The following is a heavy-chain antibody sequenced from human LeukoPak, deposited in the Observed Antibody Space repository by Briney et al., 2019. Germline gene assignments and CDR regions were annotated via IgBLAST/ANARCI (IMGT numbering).Heavy chain of an antibody. D-gene: IGHD3-22*01. J-gene: IGHJ5*02. V-gene: IGHV1-2*02. Sequence: GASVKVSCKASGYTFSDYYIHWVRQAPGQGLEWVGWINPNSGGTNLAKNFQGRVTMTRDTSISTAYMELSRLSFDDTAVYYCARERYDRDDNWFDPWGQGTLVSVSS. CDR1: GYTFSDYY. CDR2: INPNSGGT. CDR3: ARERYDRDDNWFDP.